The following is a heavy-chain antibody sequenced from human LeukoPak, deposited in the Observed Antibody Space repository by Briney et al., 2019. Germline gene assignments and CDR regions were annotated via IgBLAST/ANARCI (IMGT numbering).Heavy chain of an antibody. CDR3: ARGKRVLLWFGEPSTFDP. D-gene: IGHD3-10*01. CDR1: GGSFSGYY. CDR2: INHSGST. Sequence: PSETLSLTCAVYGGSFSGYYWSWIRQPPGKGLEWIGEINHSGSTNYNPSLKSRVTISVDTSKNQFSLKLSSVTAADTAVYYCARGKRVLLWFGEPSTFDPWGQGTLVTVSS. J-gene: IGHJ5*02. V-gene: IGHV4-34*01.